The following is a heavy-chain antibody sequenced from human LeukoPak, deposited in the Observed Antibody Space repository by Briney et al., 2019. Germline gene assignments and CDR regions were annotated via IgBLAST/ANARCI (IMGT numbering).Heavy chain of an antibody. CDR2: ISAYNGNT. CDR1: GYTFTSYG. V-gene: IGHV1-18*01. Sequence: ASVKVSCKASGYTFTSYGISWVRQAPGQGLEWMGRISAYNGNTNYAQKLQGRVTMTTDTSTSTAYMELRSLRSDDTAVYYCARAFGVLGGLNWFDPWGQGTLVTVSS. CDR3: ARAFGVLGGLNWFDP. J-gene: IGHJ5*02. D-gene: IGHD3-10*01.